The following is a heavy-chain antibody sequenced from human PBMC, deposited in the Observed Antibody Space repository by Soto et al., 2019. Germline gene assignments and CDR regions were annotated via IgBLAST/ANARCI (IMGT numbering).Heavy chain of an antibody. CDR1: GFSLTTLGMS. CDR3: VRGEVPSTMVMSFDY. CDR2: INWADDK. J-gene: IGHJ4*02. V-gene: IGHV2-70*20. D-gene: IGHD3-10*01. Sequence: ESGPTLVKPTQTLTLTCSFSGFSLTTLGMSVSWVRQPPGKALEWLALINWADDKYYRPSLETSLTISKDTSTNRVLLTMTKLDPADTATYYCVRGEVPSTMVMSFDYWGQGALVTVSS.